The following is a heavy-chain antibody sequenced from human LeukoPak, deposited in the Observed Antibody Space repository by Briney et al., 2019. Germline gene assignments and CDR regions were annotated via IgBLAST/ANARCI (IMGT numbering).Heavy chain of an antibody. CDR2: IYYSGST. V-gene: IGHV4-59*01. CDR3: ARGVGIAAAGTKSLDY. Sequence: ETLALTCTVSCGTISSYYYSWIRPPPGKGLEWIGDIYYSGSTNYNPSLKSRVTISVDTSKNQFSLKLSSVTAADTAVYYCARGVGIAAAGTKSLDYWGQGTLVTVSS. CDR1: CGTISSYY. D-gene: IGHD6-13*01. J-gene: IGHJ4*02.